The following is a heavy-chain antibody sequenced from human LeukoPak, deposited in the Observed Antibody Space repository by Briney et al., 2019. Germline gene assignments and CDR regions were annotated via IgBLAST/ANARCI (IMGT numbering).Heavy chain of an antibody. CDR1: GGTFSSYA. CDR3: ARDRLGGGDYYIDN. Sequence: SVKVSCKASGGTFSSYAISWVRQAPGQGLEWMGRIIPIFGTANYAQKFQGRVTITTDESTSTAYMELSSLRSEDTAVYYCARDRLGGGDYYIDNWGQGTLVTVSS. D-gene: IGHD2-21*01. J-gene: IGHJ4*02. V-gene: IGHV1-69*05. CDR2: IIPIFGTA.